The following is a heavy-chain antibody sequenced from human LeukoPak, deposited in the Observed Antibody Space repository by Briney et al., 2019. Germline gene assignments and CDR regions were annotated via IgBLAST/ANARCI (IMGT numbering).Heavy chain of an antibody. J-gene: IGHJ3*02. D-gene: IGHD6-13*01. CDR3: ARDAPIAAAGTESAFDI. V-gene: IGHV1-69*13. CDR1: GGTFCSYA. CDR2: IIPIFGTA. Sequence: ASVKVSCKASGGTFCSYAISWVRQAPGQGLEWMGGIIPIFGTANYAQKFQGRVTITADESTCTAYMELSSLRSEDTAVYYCARDAPIAAAGTESAFDIWGQGTMVTVSS.